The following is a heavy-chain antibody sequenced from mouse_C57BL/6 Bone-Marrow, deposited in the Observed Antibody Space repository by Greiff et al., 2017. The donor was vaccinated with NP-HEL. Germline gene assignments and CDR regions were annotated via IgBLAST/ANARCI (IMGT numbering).Heavy chain of an antibody. D-gene: IGHD2-2*01. CDR3: ARTPIYYGYDGFAY. CDR2: IYPGSGST. CDR1: GYTFTSYW. J-gene: IGHJ3*01. Sequence: VQLQQPGAELVKPGASVKMSCKASGYTFTSYWITWVKQRPGQGLEWIGDIYPGSGSTNYNAKFKSKATLTVDTSSSTAYMQLSSLTSEDSAVYYCARTPIYYGYDGFAYWGQGTLVTVSA. V-gene: IGHV1-55*01.